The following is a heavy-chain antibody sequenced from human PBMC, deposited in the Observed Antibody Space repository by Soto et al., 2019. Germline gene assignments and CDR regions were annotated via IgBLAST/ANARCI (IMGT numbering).Heavy chain of an antibody. D-gene: IGHD6-13*01. Sequence: QGQLVESGGGVVQPGRSLSLSCAASGFTFSSYGMHWVRQAPGKGLAWVAVISYDGSNKYYADSVKGRFTISRDSSKNTLYLQMSSLRAEVTAVYYCLTPFIAAADSYYYYYYGMDVWGQGTTVAVSS. CDR3: LTPFIAAADSYYYYYYGMDV. J-gene: IGHJ6*02. V-gene: IGHV3-30*03. CDR2: ISYDGSNK. CDR1: GFTFSSYG.